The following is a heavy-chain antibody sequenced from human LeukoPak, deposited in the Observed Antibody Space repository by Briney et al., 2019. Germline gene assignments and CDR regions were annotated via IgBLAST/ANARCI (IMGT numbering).Heavy chain of an antibody. D-gene: IGHD1-26*01. CDR3: ARSSGSYYGEDV. J-gene: IGHJ6*04. CDR2: ISSSSSYI. Sequence: GGSLRLSCAASGFTFSSYSMNWVRQTPGKGLEWVSSISSSSSYIFYADSVKGRFTMSRDNAKKSLFLQMNSLRAEDTAVYYCARSSGSYYGEDVWGKGTTVTVSS. CDR1: GFTFSSYS. V-gene: IGHV3-21*01.